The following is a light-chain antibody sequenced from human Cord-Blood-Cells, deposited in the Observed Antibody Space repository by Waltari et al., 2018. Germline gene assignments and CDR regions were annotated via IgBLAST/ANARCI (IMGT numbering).Light chain of an antibody. V-gene: IGKV1-5*03. Sequence: DIQMTQPPSTVSASVGDRLTITCRASQSISSWLAWYQQKPGKAPKLLIYKASSLESGVPSRFSGSGSVTEFTLTISSLQPDDFATYYCQQYNSYPWTFGQGTKVEIK. CDR3: QQYNSYPWT. J-gene: IGKJ1*01. CDR1: QSISSW. CDR2: KAS.